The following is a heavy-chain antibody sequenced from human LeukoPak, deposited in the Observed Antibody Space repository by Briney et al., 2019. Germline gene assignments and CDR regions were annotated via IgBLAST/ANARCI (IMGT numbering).Heavy chain of an antibody. J-gene: IGHJ4*02. D-gene: IGHD2-15*01. CDR2: IYYSGST. CDR1: GGSISSYY. CDR3: ARVDGSPDY. V-gene: IGHV4-59*08. Sequence: ETLSLTCTVSGGSISSYYWSWIRQPPGKGLERIGYIYYSGSTNYNPSLKSRVTISVDTSKNQFSLKLSSVTAADTAVYYCARVDGSPDYWGQGTLVTVSS.